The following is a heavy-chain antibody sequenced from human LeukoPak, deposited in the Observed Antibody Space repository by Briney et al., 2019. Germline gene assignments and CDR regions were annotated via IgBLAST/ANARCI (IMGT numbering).Heavy chain of an antibody. D-gene: IGHD2-2*01. Sequence: PSETLSLTCTVSGGSISSGDYYWSWIRQPPGKGLEWIGYIYYSGSTYYNPSLKSRVTISVDTSKNQFSLKLSSVTAADTAVYYCAREGPAGLFDYWGQGTLVTVSS. J-gene: IGHJ4*02. CDR2: IYYSGST. CDR3: AREGPAGLFDY. V-gene: IGHV4-30-4*08. CDR1: GGSISSGDYY.